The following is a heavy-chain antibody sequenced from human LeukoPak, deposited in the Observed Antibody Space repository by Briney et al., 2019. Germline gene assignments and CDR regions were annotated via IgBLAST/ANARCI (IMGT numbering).Heavy chain of an antibody. J-gene: IGHJ4*02. D-gene: IGHD4-17*01. CDR3: ARGLGLRVMTTVTTFDY. Sequence: ETLSLTCAVYGGSFSEHYWSWIRQPPGKGLEWIGEEYHSGRTNYNPSLKSRVTISADRSQNQFSLKLSSVTAADTAVYYCARGLGLRVMTTVTTFDYWGQGTLVTVSS. CDR2: EYHSGRT. V-gene: IGHV4-34*01. CDR1: GGSFSEHY.